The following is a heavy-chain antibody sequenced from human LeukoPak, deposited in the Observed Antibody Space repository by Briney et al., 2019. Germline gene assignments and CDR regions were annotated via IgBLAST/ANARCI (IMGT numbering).Heavy chain of an antibody. CDR3: ARDRAVYYYDSSGIFDY. CDR2: INPNSGGT. J-gene: IGHJ4*02. D-gene: IGHD3-22*01. Sequence: APVKVSCKASGYTFTGYYMHWVRQAPGQGLEWMGWINPNSGGTNYAQKFQGRVTMTRDTSISTAYMELSRLRSDDTAVYYCARDRAVYYYDSSGIFDYWGQGTLVTVSS. V-gene: IGHV1-2*02. CDR1: GYTFTGYY.